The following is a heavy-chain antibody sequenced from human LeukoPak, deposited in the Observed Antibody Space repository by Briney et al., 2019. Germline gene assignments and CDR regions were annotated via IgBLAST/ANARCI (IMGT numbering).Heavy chain of an antibody. CDR2: ISSSGSTI. V-gene: IGHV3-48*03. D-gene: IGHD3-9*01. J-gene: IGHJ4*02. CDR1: GFTFSSYE. CDR3: TTDPMYYDILTGYSDY. Sequence: RGSLRLSCAASGFTFSSYEMNWVRQAPGKGLEWVSYISSSGSTIYYADSVKGRFTISRDNAKNSLYLQMNSLKTEDTAVYYCTTDPMYYDILTGYSDYWGQGTLVTVSS.